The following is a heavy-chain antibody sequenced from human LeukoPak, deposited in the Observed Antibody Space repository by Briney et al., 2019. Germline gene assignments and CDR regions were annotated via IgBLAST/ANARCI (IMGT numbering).Heavy chain of an antibody. CDR1: GGSFSGYY. Sequence: SETLSLTCAVYGGSFSGYYWSWIRQPPGKGLEWIGEINHSGSTNYNPSLKSRVTISVDTSKNQFSLKLSSVTAADTAVYYCARLPEDYCSGTLWGQGTLVTVSS. CDR2: INHSGST. CDR3: ARLPEDYCSGTL. V-gene: IGHV4-34*01. J-gene: IGHJ4*02. D-gene: IGHD3-10*01.